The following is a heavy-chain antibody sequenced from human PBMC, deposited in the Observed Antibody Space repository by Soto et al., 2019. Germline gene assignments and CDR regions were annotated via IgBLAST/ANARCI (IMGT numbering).Heavy chain of an antibody. CDR1: GFTVSSNY. CDR2: IYSGGST. Sequence: GGSLRLSFAASGFTVSSNYMSWVRQAPGKGLEGVSFIYSGGSTYYADSVKGLFTISRENSKNPLYLQMNSLRAEDTAVYYCALYCSSTRCLPGLYYYGMDXWGQVTTFTVS. V-gene: IGHV3-53*01. D-gene: IGHD2-2*01. J-gene: IGHJ6*02. CDR3: ALYCSSTRCLPGLYYYGMDX.